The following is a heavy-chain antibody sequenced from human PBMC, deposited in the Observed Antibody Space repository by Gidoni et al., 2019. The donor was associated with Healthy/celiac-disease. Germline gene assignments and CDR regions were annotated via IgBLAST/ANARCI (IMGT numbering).Heavy chain of an antibody. CDR3: ARGTEVPTHPTYYYGSGTYGMDV. V-gene: IGHV1-2*06. CDR2: INPNSGGT. J-gene: IGHJ6*02. CDR1: GYPSPGYY. Sequence: QVQLVQSGAEVKKPGASVKVSCKASGYPSPGYYMHWVRQAPGQGLEWMGRINPNSGGTNYAQKFQGRVTMTRDTSISTAYMELSRLRSDDTAVYYCARGTEVPTHPTYYYGSGTYGMDVWGQGTTVTVSS. D-gene: IGHD3-10*01.